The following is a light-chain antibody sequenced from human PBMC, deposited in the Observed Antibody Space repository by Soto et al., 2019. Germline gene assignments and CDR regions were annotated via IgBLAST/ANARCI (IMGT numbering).Light chain of an antibody. CDR1: SSNIGAGYV. Sequence: QSVLTQPPSVSGAPGQRVTISCTGSSSNIGAGYVVHWYQQLPGTAPKLLIYGNSNRPSRVPDRFSGSKSGTSASLAITGLQAEDEADYYCQSYDSSLSGWVFGGGTKVTV. V-gene: IGLV1-40*01. CDR2: GNS. J-gene: IGLJ3*02. CDR3: QSYDSSLSGWV.